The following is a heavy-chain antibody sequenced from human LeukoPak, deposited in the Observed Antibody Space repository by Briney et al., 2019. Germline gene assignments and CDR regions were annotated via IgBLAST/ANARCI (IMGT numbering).Heavy chain of an antibody. J-gene: IGHJ4*02. D-gene: IGHD3-16*02. CDR1: GGSISSSSYY. CDR2: IYYSGST. CDR3: ARGALTFGGVIVRMFDY. V-gene: IGHV4-39*01. Sequence: PSETLSLTCTVSGGSISSSSYYWSWIRQPPGKGLEWIGSIYYSGSTYYNPSLKSRITISVYTSKNQFSLKLSSVTAADTAVYYCARGALTFGGVIVRMFDYWGQGTLVTVSS.